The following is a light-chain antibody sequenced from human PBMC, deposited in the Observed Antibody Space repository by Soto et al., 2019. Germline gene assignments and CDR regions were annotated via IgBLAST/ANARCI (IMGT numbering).Light chain of an antibody. CDR3: AAWDDSPV. J-gene: IGLJ3*02. V-gene: IGLV2-14*01. Sequence: QSVLTQPASVSGSPGQSITISCTGTSSDVGGYNYVSWYQQHPGKAPKLMIYEVSNRPSGVSNRFSGSKSGNTASLTISGLQAEDEADYYCAAWDDSPVFGGGTKLTVL. CDR1: SSDVGGYNY. CDR2: EVS.